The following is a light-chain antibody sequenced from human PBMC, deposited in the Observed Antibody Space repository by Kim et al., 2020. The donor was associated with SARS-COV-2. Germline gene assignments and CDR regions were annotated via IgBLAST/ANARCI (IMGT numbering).Light chain of an antibody. J-gene: IGKJ1*01. CDR2: DAS. CDR1: QSISTD. V-gene: IGKV3-11*01. CDR3: QQRNKWPRT. Sequence: LSPGERATLSGRASQSISTDLAWYQQKPGQAPRLFIYDASNRATGIPARFSGGGSGTDFTLTVSSLEPEDSAVYYCQQRNKWPRTFGQGTKVDIK.